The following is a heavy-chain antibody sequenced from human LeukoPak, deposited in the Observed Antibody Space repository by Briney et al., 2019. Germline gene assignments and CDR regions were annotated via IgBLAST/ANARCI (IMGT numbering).Heavy chain of an antibody. CDR3: AKDPRTGAVSGIFYFDY. V-gene: IGHV3-30*04. D-gene: IGHD6-19*01. CDR2: IVYDGSEK. Sequence: GTSLKLSCAASGFTFSRHPMHWVRQAPGKGLEWVAVIVYDGSEKYYKESVEGRFTISRDNSKNTLYLQMDSLRPEDTAVYYCAKDPRTGAVSGIFYFDYWGQGTLLTVSS. CDR1: GFTFSRHP. J-gene: IGHJ4*02.